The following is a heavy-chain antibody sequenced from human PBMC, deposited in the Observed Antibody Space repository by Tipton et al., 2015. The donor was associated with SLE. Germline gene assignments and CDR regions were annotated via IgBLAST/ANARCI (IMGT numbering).Heavy chain of an antibody. V-gene: IGHV4-59*11. J-gene: IGHJ4*02. Sequence: TLSLTCTVSGASIRNHYWSWIRQSPGKGLEWIGYIYHTGNTNYNPSLKSRVTISIDTSKNQFSLRLSSVTAADTAVYYCARDGGSYLGDYWGQGTLVTVSS. D-gene: IGHD3-10*01. CDR2: IYHTGNT. CDR1: GASIRNHY. CDR3: ARDGGSYLGDY.